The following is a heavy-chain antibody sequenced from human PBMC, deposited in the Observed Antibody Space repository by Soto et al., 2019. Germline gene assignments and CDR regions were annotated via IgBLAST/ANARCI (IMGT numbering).Heavy chain of an antibody. J-gene: IGHJ4*02. D-gene: IGHD4-17*01. CDR2: ISWNSGNV. Sequence: EVQLVESGGGLVQPGRSLRLSCAASGITFADYAMHWVRQAPGKGLEWVSGISWNSGNVGYANSVKGRFTISRDNAKNSLYLQMNSLRGEDTAFYYCAKSQYSDYGGGLDFWGQGTLVTVSS. CDR1: GITFADYA. V-gene: IGHV3-9*01. CDR3: AKSQYSDYGGGLDF.